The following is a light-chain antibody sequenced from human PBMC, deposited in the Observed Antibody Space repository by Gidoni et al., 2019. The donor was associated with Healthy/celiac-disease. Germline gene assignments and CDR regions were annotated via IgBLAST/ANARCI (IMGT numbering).Light chain of an antibody. CDR2: GAS. V-gene: IGKV3-20*01. J-gene: IGKJ1*01. CDR3: QQYGSSPPWT. Sequence: EIVLTQSPGTLSLSPGERATLSCRASQSVSSSYLAWYQQKPGQAPRLLIYGASSRATGIPDRVGGSGSGTDFTLTISRLEPEDFAVYYCQQYGSSPPWTFGQGTKVEIK. CDR1: QSVSSSY.